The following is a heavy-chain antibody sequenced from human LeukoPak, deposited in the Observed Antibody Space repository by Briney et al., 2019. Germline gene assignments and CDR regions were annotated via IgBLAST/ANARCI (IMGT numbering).Heavy chain of an antibody. CDR2: IYYSGST. V-gene: IGHV4-59*01. D-gene: IGHD6-6*01. CDR1: GGSISSYY. CDR3: ARGGVAARQFDY. J-gene: IGHJ4*02. Sequence: PSETLSLTRTVSGGSISSYYWSWIRQPPGKGLEWIGYIYYSGSTNYNPSLKSRVTISVDTSKNQFSLKLSSVTAADTAVYYCARGGVAARQFDYWGQGTLVTVSS.